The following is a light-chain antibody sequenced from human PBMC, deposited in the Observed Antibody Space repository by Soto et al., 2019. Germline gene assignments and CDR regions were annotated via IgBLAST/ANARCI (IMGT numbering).Light chain of an antibody. Sequence: DIVMTQSPDSLAVSLGERATINCKSSQSVLYSSNNKSYLAWYQQKPGQPPKLLIYWASTRESGVPDRFSGSGSGTDFTLTISSLQAEDVAVYYCQHYYSTPPAFGQGTTGDIK. V-gene: IGKV4-1*01. J-gene: IGKJ1*01. CDR1: QSVLYSSNNKSY. CDR2: WAS. CDR3: QHYYSTPPA.